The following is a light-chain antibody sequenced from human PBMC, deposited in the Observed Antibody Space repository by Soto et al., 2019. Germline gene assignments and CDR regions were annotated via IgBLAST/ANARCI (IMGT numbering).Light chain of an antibody. Sequence: QSALTQPPSVSGAPGQGVTISCPGSSFNIGAGYDVHWYQHLPGAAPKLLIYDNNNRPSGVPDRFSGSKSGTSASLAITGLQAEDEAEYYCQSYDSGLSGYVFGNGTKVTVL. CDR1: SFNIGAGYD. CDR3: QSYDSGLSGYV. V-gene: IGLV1-40*01. J-gene: IGLJ1*01. CDR2: DNN.